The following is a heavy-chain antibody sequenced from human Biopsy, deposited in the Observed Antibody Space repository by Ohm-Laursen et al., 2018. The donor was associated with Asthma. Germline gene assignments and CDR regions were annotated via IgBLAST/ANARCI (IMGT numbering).Heavy chain of an antibody. J-gene: IGHJ4*02. CDR1: GASISSGGYY. D-gene: IGHD2-15*01. Sequence: SQTLSLTCTVSGASISSGGYYWSWIRHHPGSGLEWIGYIDYSGTTYYNPSLKSRVSLSPDTSKNQFSLRLSSLTAADPAVYYCARGRGYCRDGNCYNYYFENWGQGTLVTVSS. CDR2: IDYSGTT. V-gene: IGHV4-31*03. CDR3: ARGRGYCRDGNCYNYYFEN.